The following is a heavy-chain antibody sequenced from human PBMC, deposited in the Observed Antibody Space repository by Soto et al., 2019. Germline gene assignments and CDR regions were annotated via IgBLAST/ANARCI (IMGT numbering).Heavy chain of an antibody. V-gene: IGHV1-3*01. CDR1: GYTFTSYA. D-gene: IGHD6-6*01. CDR3: ARDREKLGGYWFDP. J-gene: IGHJ5*02. Sequence: QVQLVQSGAEVKKPGASVKVSCKASGYTFTSYAMHWVRQAPGQRLEWMGWINAGNGNTKYSQKFQGRVTITRDTSASTAYMELSRLRSEDTAVYYCARDREKLGGYWFDPWGQGNLDSVSS. CDR2: INAGNGNT.